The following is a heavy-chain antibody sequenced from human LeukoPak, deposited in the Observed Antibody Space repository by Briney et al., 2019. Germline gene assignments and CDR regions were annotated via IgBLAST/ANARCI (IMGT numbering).Heavy chain of an antibody. CDR3: AKDLGSGSFHLNAIDS. CDR2: ISYDGNNK. D-gene: IGHD3-10*01. CDR1: GFTFSSFG. Sequence: GRSLRLSCAASGFTFSSFGMHWVRQAPGKGLEWVALISYDGNNKYYPDSVKGRFTISRDNSKNTLYLQMNSLRADDTAVYYCAKDLGSGSFHLNAIDSWGQGTLVTVSS. V-gene: IGHV3-30*18. J-gene: IGHJ4*02.